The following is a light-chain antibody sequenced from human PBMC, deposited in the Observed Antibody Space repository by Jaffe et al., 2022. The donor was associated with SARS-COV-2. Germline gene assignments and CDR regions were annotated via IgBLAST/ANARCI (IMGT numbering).Light chain of an antibody. Sequence: QSALTQPASVSGSPGQSITISCTGTSSDVGGYNYVSWYQQHPGKAPKLLIYDVTYRPSGVSSRFSGSKSGNTASLTISGLQAEDETDYYCSSYTRTSTFLFGSGTTVTVL. CDR3: SSYTRTSTFL. CDR2: DVT. V-gene: IGLV2-14*03. J-gene: IGLJ1*01. CDR1: SSDVGGYNY.